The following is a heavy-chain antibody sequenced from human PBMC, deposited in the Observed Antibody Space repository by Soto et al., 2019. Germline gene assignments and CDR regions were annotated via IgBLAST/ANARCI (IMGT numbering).Heavy chain of an antibody. Sequence: QVQLVQSGSEVKQPGASVKVSCKASGHTLATYGISWVRQAPGQGLEWMGWISTDNGKTRYAQKFQGRGTMTTDPPTNTAHRELRSLRSDDTAKYYRSREYCDTASCYGGDYWGQGTLVTVSS. D-gene: IGHD2-2*01. CDR2: ISTDNGKT. CDR1: GHTLATYG. CDR3: SREYCDTASCYGGDY. J-gene: IGHJ4*02. V-gene: IGHV1-18*01.